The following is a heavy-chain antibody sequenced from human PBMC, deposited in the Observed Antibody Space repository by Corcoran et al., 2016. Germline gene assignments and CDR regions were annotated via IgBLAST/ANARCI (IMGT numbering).Heavy chain of an antibody. CDR1: GFTFSSYG. D-gene: IGHD3-10*01. J-gene: IGHJ4*02. CDR3: ANTLFLIPSGD. Sequence: QVQLVESGGGVVQPGRSLRLSCAASGFTFSSYGMHWVRQAPGKGLEWVAVISYEGSNKYYADSVKGRCTISRDNSKNTLYLQMNSLRAEDTAVYYCANTLFLIPSGDWAQGTLVTVSS. V-gene: IGHV3-30*18. CDR2: ISYEGSNK.